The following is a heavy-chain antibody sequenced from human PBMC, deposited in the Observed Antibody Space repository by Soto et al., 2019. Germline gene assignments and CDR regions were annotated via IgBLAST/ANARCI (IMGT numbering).Heavy chain of an antibody. CDR1: GGSINTFY. Sequence: SETLSLTCTVSGGSINTFYWSWVRQPAGKGLEWIGRIFSSGSTSFDPSLESRVAMSVDTSKNHFSLNLSSVTAADMAVYYCAREGSYSAYNFAHGIQLWSFDFWGQGALVTVSS. CDR2: IFSSGST. V-gene: IGHV4-4*07. D-gene: IGHD5-18*01. J-gene: IGHJ4*02. CDR3: AREGSYSAYNFAHGIQLWSFDF.